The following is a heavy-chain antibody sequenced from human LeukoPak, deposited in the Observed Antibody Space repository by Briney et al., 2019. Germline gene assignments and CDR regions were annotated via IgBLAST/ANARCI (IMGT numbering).Heavy chain of an antibody. CDR3: ARDLRIVSGSYLDY. V-gene: IGHV3-48*03. J-gene: IGHJ4*02. CDR1: GFTFSSYE. D-gene: IGHD1-26*01. CDR2: ISSSGSTI. Sequence: GALRLSCAASGFTFSSYEMNWVRQAPRKGLEWVSYISSSGSTIYYADSVKGRFISSRDNTKNSLYLQMNSLRAEDTAIYYCARDLRIVSGSYLDYWGQGTLVTVSS.